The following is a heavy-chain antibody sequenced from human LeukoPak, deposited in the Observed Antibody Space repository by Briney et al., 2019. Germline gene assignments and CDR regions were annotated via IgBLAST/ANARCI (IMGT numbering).Heavy chain of an antibody. Sequence: PGGSLRLSCAASGFTFSSYWMHWVRQAPGKGVVWVSRINSDGSSTSYADSVKGRFTISRDNAKNTLYLQMNSLRAEDTAVYYCARATTYYYGSGSYYNVFYNWFDPWGQGTLVTVSS. D-gene: IGHD3-10*01. J-gene: IGHJ5*02. CDR3: ARATTYYYGSGSYYNVFYNWFDP. CDR1: GFTFSSYW. CDR2: INSDGSST. V-gene: IGHV3-74*01.